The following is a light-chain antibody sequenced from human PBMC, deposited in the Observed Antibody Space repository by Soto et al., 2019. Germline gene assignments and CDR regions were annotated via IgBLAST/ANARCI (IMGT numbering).Light chain of an antibody. Sequence: ALTQPASVSGSPGQSITISCTGTSSDVGGYNYVSWSQQHPGKAPKLMIYEVSNRPSGVSNRFAGSKSGNTASLTISGLQAEDEADYYCSSYTTTNTYVFGTGTKVTVL. CDR3: SSYTTTNTYV. V-gene: IGLV2-14*01. J-gene: IGLJ1*01. CDR2: EVS. CDR1: SSDVGGYNY.